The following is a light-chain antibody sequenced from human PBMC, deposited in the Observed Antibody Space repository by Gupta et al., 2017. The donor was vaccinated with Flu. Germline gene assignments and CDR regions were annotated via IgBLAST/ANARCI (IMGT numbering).Light chain of an antibody. J-gene: IGKJ1*01. V-gene: IGKV1-8*01. Sequence: ATRMTQSPSSCSPSTGDSVTITCRASQGISSYLAWYQQKPGKAPKLLIYAASTLQSGVPSRFSGSGSGTDFTLTISGLQSEDFATYYCQQYYSYPWTFGQGTKVEIK. CDR1: QGISSY. CDR3: QQYYSYPWT. CDR2: AAS.